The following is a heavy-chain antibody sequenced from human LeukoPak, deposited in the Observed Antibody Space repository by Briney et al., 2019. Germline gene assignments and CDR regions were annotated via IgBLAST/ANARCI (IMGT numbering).Heavy chain of an antibody. CDR2: ISYDGSNK. Sequence: HSGRSLRLSCAASGFTFSSYGMHWVRQAPGKGLEWVAVISYDGSNKYYADSVKGRFTISRDNSKNTLYLQMNSLRAEDTGVYYCAKDRGASTGFDYWGQGTLVTVSS. J-gene: IGHJ4*02. CDR1: GFTFSSYG. CDR3: AKDRGASTGFDY. D-gene: IGHD1-26*01. V-gene: IGHV3-30*18.